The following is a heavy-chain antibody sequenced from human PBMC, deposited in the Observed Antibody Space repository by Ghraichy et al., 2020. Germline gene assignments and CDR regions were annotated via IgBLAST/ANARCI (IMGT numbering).Heavy chain of an antibody. CDR2: INHSGST. Sequence: SETLSLTCAVYGGSFSGYYWSWILQPPGKGLEWIGEINHSGSTNYNPSLKSRVTISVDTSKNQFSLKLSSVTAADTAVYYCARESYSGSYVHRLGTFDYWGQGTLVTVSS. CDR3: ARESYSGSYVHRLGTFDY. D-gene: IGHD1-26*01. CDR1: GGSFSGYY. V-gene: IGHV4-34*01. J-gene: IGHJ4*02.